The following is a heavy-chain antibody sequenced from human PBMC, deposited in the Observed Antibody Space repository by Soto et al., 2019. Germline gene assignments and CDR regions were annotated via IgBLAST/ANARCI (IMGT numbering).Heavy chain of an antibody. J-gene: IGHJ5*02. V-gene: IGHV1-18*01. CDR3: ARVVPGAEAWFGP. D-gene: IGHD2-2*01. CDR2: ISLYSDGT. Sequence: QVQLVQSGGEVKRPGASVKVSCKTSGYTFSNYGITWVRQAPGQPLEWLGWISLYSDGTNYAQKFQGRVSMTTDTSTTNAYMELRSLRSDDTAVYYCARVVPGAEAWFGPWGQGTLVTVSS. CDR1: GYTFSNYG.